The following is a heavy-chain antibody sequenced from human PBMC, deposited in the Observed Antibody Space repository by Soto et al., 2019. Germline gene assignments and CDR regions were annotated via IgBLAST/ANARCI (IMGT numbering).Heavy chain of an antibody. D-gene: IGHD3-10*01. CDR2: IWYDGSNK. Sequence: VQLVESGGGVVQPGRSLRLSCAASGFTFSSYGMHWVRQAPGKGLEWVAVIWYDGSNKYYADSVKGRFTISRDNSKNTLYLQMNSLRAEDTAVYYCARDHLSGTLLWFGELPNWFDPWGQGTLVTVSS. CDR1: GFTFSSYG. J-gene: IGHJ5*02. CDR3: ARDHLSGTLLWFGELPNWFDP. V-gene: IGHV3-33*01.